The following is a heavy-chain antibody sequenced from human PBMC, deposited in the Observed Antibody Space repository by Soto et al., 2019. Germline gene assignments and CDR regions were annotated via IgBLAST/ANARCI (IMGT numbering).Heavy chain of an antibody. CDR1: GASLNSGNYY. CDR2: IYVTGAV. J-gene: IGHJ5*02. V-gene: IGHV4-31*03. Sequence: SETLSRTCSVSGASLNSGNYYWSWIRQVPGKGLEWIGHIYVTGAVDYNPSLRDRITISQDTSERQFSLNLRLVTAADTAVYYCARLRIATNNYKWFDPWGQGTLVTVSS. D-gene: IGHD2-21*01. CDR3: ARLRIATNNYKWFDP.